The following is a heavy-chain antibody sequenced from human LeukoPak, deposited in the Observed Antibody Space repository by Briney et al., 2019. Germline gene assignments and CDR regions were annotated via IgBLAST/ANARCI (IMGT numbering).Heavy chain of an antibody. CDR1: GFTFSNVW. J-gene: IGHJ4*02. V-gene: IGHV3-15*01. Sequence: KRGGSLRLSCAASGFTFSNVWMGGFRQAPGKGREWVGRFRKATESGATDDAAPVEGRFTMSRDDSSNTLYLQMNSLKTEDTAVYFCASAMWGSPCTCPDYWGQGTLVTVSS. CDR2: FRKATESGAT. D-gene: IGHD3-16*01. CDR3: ASAMWGSPCTCPDY.